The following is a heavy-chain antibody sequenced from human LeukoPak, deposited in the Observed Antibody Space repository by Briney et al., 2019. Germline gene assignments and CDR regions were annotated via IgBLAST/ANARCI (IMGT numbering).Heavy chain of an antibody. V-gene: IGHV3-30*04. CDR3: ARDFVHGYNYSWPSN. D-gene: IGHD5-24*01. Sequence: AGGSLRLSCAASGFTFSSYAMHWVRQAPGKGLEWVAVISYDGSNKYYADSVKGRFTISRDNSKNTLYLQMNSLRAEDTAVYYCARDFVHGYNYSWPSNWGQGTLVTVSS. CDR2: ISYDGSNK. J-gene: IGHJ4*02. CDR1: GFTFSSYA.